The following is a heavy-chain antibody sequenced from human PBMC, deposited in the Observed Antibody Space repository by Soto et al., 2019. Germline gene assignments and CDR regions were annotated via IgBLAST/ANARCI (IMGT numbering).Heavy chain of an antibody. CDR2: IYYSGST. V-gene: IGHV4-31*03. Sequence: SETLSLTCTVSGGSISSGGYYWSWIRQHPGKGLEWIGYIYYSGSTYYNPSLKSRVTISVDTSKNQFSLKLSSVTAADTAVYYCARVRVFGVVIPIYYMDVWGKGTTVTVSS. CDR3: ARVRVFGVVIPIYYMDV. CDR1: GGSISSGGYY. D-gene: IGHD3-3*01. J-gene: IGHJ6*03.